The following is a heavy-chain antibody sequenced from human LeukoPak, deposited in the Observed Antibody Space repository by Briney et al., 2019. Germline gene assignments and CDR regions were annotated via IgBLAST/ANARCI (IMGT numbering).Heavy chain of an antibody. J-gene: IGHJ4*02. D-gene: IGHD5-12*01. CDR3: AKRDLVATKYIHY. V-gene: IGHV3-23*01. CDR1: GFTFNNYY. CDR2: ISGSGGDT. Sequence: GGSLRLSCAASGFTFNNYYMSWVRLAAGKGLEWVSTISGSGGDTSYTDSVKGRFTISRDNSKNTLYLQMISLRAEDTAVYYCAKRDLVATKYIHYWGQGTLVTVSS.